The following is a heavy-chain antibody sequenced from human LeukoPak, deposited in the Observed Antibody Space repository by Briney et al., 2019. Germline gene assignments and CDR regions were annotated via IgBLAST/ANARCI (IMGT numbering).Heavy chain of an antibody. CDR1: GFTFSSNV. J-gene: IGHJ4*02. D-gene: IGHD3-10*01. CDR3: ARANSLMVRGVISYFDS. Sequence: GGSLRLSCAASGFTFSSNVMNWVRQAPGKGLDFIAYISSTGATIYYADSLKGRFTISRDNARNSLYLQMNSLRDEDTAVYFCARANSLMVRGVISYFDSWGQGTLVTVSS. V-gene: IGHV3-48*02. CDR2: ISSTGATI.